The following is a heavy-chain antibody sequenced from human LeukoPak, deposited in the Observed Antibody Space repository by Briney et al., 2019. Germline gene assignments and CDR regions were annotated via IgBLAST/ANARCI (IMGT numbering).Heavy chain of an antibody. V-gene: IGHV1-24*01. Sequence: ASVKVSCKASGYTLTELSMHWVRQAPGKGLEWMGGFDPEDGETIYAQKFQGRVTMTEDTSTDTAYMELSSLRSEDTAVYYCATSQLVRGVMSSFVYYYYGMDVWGQGTTVTVSS. D-gene: IGHD3-10*01. CDR1: GYTLTELS. J-gene: IGHJ6*02. CDR2: FDPEDGET. CDR3: ATSQLVRGVMSSFVYYYYGMDV.